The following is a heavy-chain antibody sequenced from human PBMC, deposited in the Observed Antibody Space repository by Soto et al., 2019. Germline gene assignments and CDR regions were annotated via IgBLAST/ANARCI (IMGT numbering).Heavy chain of an antibody. Sequence: QLQMQESGPGLVKPSETLSLTCNVSGDSISSSSYHWGWIRQPPGKGLEWIGTIEDSGRTYYNPSLKSRVTISVDTSKNYFSLKLDSVTAADTAVYYCARVRYYYERSGHDWGQGTLVTVSS. CDR1: GDSISSSSYH. V-gene: IGHV4-39*02. J-gene: IGHJ1*01. CDR2: IEDSGRT. CDR3: ARVRYYYERSGHD. D-gene: IGHD3-22*01.